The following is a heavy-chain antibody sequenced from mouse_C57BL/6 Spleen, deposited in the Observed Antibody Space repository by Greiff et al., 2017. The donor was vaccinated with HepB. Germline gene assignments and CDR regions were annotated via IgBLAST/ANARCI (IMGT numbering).Heavy chain of an antibody. CDR2: INPNNGGT. CDR3: ARSWPHFDY. CDR1: GYTFTDYY. Sequence: EVQLQQSGPELVKPGASVKISCKASGYTFTDYYMNWVKQSHGKSLEWIGDINPNNGGTSYNQKFKGKATLTVDKSSSTAYMELRSLTSEDSAVYYCARSWPHFDYWGQGTTLTVSS. D-gene: IGHD6-1*01. V-gene: IGHV1-26*01. J-gene: IGHJ2*01.